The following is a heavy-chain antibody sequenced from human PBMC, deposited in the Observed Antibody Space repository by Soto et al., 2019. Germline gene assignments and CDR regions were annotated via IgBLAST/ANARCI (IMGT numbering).Heavy chain of an antibody. J-gene: IGHJ4*02. CDR1: GGSFSSYY. CDR2: INHSGST. CDR3: ARGDFGSGNY. Sequence: QVLLQQWGAGLLKPSETLSLTCAVYGGSFSSYYWSWIRQPPGKGLEWIGEINHSGSTNYNPSLKSRVTISVDTSKSQFSLKLSSLTAADTAVYFCARGDFGSGNYWGQGTLVTVSS. D-gene: IGHD3-10*01. V-gene: IGHV4-34*01.